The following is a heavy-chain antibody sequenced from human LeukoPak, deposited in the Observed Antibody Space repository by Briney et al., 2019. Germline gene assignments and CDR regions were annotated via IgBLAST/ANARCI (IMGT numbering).Heavy chain of an antibody. V-gene: IGHV3-74*01. CDR3: ARDPPPEYYGSGSYSHSGYFQH. Sequence: GGSLRLSCAASGFTFSNAWMSWVRQAPGKGLVWVSRINSDGSSTSYADSVKGRFTISRDNAKNTLYLQMNSLRAEDTAVYYCARDPPPEYYGSGSYSHSGYFQHWGQGTLVTVSS. D-gene: IGHD3-10*01. CDR1: GFTFSNAW. CDR2: INSDGSST. J-gene: IGHJ1*01.